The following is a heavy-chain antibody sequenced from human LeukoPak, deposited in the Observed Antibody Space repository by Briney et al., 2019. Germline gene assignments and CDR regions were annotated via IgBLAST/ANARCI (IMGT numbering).Heavy chain of an antibody. CDR3: ARAHSSGWDLGFDY. CDR1: GGSIRSYY. V-gene: IGHV4-59*01. Sequence: SSETLSLTCTVFGGSIRSYYWSWIRQPPGKGLEWIGYIYYSGSTNYNPSLTSRVTISVDTSNNQFSLKLSSVSAADTAVYYCARAHSSGWDLGFDYWGQGTLVTVSS. J-gene: IGHJ4*02. CDR2: IYYSGST. D-gene: IGHD6-19*01.